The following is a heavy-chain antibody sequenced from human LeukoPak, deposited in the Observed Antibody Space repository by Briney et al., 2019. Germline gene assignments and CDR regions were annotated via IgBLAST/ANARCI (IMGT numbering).Heavy chain of an antibody. D-gene: IGHD6-19*01. Sequence: GGSLRLSCEASGFSFSTYWMSWVRQAPGKGLEWVANIKQDGSDKYYVDSVKGRFTISRDNAKNSLYLQMNSLRAEDSALYYCARASAVAGTRDYWGQGTLVTVSS. CDR3: ARASAVAGTRDY. J-gene: IGHJ4*02. CDR1: GFSFSTYW. V-gene: IGHV3-7*01. CDR2: IKQDGSDK.